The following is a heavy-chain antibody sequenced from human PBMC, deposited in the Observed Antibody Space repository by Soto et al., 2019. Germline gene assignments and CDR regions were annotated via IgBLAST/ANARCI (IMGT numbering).Heavy chain of an antibody. V-gene: IGHV4-31*03. CDR1: GGSISSGGYY. CDR3: ARGRYFDWYGFHY. Sequence: SETLSLTCTVSGGSISSGGYYWSWIRQHPGKGLEWIGYIYYSGSTYYNPSLKSRVTISVDTSKNQFSLKLSSVTAADTAVYYCARGRYFDWYGFHYWGQGTLVTVSS. CDR2: IYYSGST. J-gene: IGHJ4*02. D-gene: IGHD3-9*01.